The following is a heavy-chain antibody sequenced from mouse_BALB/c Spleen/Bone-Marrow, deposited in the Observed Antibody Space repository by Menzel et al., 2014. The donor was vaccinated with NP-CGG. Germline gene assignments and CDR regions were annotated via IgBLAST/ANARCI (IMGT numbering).Heavy chain of an antibody. Sequence: EVQLQQSGAELVKPRASVKLSCTASGFNIKDTYMHWVKQRPEQGLEWIGRIDPANGNTKYDPKFQGKATITADTSSNTAYLQLSSLTSEDTAVYYCAYGSSYDYFDYWGQGTTLTVSS. D-gene: IGHD1-1*01. CDR3: AYGSSYDYFDY. J-gene: IGHJ2*01. V-gene: IGHV14-3*02. CDR2: IDPANGNT. CDR1: GFNIKDTY.